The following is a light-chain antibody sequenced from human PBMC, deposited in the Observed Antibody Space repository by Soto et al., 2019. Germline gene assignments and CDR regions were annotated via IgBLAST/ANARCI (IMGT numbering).Light chain of an antibody. CDR3: QLYGSSRT. Sequence: EIVLTQSPGTLSLSPGERATLSCRASQSVSSSLAWYQQKPGPAPRLLIYGASSRPTGIPDRFSGSGSGPDFTLTSSRLEPEDVAVYFCQLYGSSRTFGQGTKLEIK. CDR1: QSVSSS. CDR2: GAS. J-gene: IGKJ1*01. V-gene: IGKV3-20*01.